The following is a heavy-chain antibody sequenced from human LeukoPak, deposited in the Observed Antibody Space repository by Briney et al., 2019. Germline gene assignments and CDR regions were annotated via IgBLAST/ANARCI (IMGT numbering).Heavy chain of an antibody. V-gene: IGHV3-30-3*01. CDR1: GFTFSNYA. D-gene: IGHD1-26*01. CDR2: ISYDGAIK. Sequence: GGSLRLSCAASGFTFSNYAMHWVRQAPGKGLEWVAVISYDGAIKYYADSARGRFTISRDNSNKMPYLQMNSLRDEDTAVYYCARRPAGSSLDYWGQGTLVTVSS. J-gene: IGHJ4*02. CDR3: ARRPAGSSLDY.